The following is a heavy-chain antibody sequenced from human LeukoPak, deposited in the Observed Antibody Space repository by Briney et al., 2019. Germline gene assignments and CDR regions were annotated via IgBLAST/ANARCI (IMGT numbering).Heavy chain of an antibody. Sequence: GGSLRLSCAASGFTFSNYNMNWVRQAPGKGLEWVSSISSGSSYIYYADSVKGRFTISRDNSLNTVYLQMNSLRAEDTAVYFCAKRGVVIRGILVIGYHTEAYHYDHWGQGTLVTVSS. CDR3: AKRGVVIRGILVIGYHTEAYHYDH. J-gene: IGHJ4*02. CDR1: GFTFSNYN. D-gene: IGHD3-10*01. CDR2: ISSGSSYI. V-gene: IGHV3-21*04.